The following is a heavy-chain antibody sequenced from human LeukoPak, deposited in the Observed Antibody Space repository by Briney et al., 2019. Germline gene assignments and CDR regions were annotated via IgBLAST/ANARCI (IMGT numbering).Heavy chain of an antibody. V-gene: IGHV3-23*01. J-gene: IGHJ4*02. CDR2: SGGST. D-gene: IGHD3-16*01. Sequence: SGGSTYYADSVKGRFTISRDNSKNTLYLQMNSLRAEDTAVYYCAKVSYDYVWGSYPYYFDYWGQGTLVTVSS. CDR3: AKVSYDYVWGSYPYYFDY.